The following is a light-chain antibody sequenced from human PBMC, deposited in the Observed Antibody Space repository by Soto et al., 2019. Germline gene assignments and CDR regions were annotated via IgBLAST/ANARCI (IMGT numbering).Light chain of an antibody. V-gene: IGLV1-51*01. CDR3: GSWDSSLSAYV. CDR2: DDN. Sequence: QSVMTQPPSVSAAPGQKVTISCSGSSSNIGSNSVSWYQQLPGTAPKLLIYDDNKRPSGIPDRFSGSKSCTSATLGITGFQTGDEADYYCGSWDSSLSAYVFGTGTKLTVL. CDR1: SSNIGSNS. J-gene: IGLJ1*01.